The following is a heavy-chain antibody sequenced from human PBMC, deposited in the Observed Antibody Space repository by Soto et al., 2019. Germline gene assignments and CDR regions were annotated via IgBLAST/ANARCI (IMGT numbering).Heavy chain of an antibody. CDR3: AKSGEGGRYSSSSHYYYYGMDV. D-gene: IGHD6-6*01. Sequence: VKVSCKASGYTFTSYGISWVRQAPGQGLEWMGWISAYNGNTNYAQKLQGRVTMTTDTSTSTAYMELRSLRSDDTAVYYCAKSGEGGRYSSSSHYYYYGMDVWGQGTRSPSP. CDR1: GYTFTSYG. V-gene: IGHV1-18*01. J-gene: IGHJ6*02. CDR2: ISAYNGNT.